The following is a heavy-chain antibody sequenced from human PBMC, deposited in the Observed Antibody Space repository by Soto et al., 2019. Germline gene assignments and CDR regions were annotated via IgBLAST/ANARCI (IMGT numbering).Heavy chain of an antibody. CDR1: GGSIISSSYY. J-gene: IGHJ6*02. Sequence: PSETLSVTCTVSGGSIISSSYYWGWIRQPPGKGLECIGNIYSSENTYYNPSLLSRVTISVDTSKNEFSLRLSSVTAADTAVYYCARLNGYCVSTNCHGYYGMDVWGQGTTVTVSS. CDR2: IYSSENT. CDR3: ARLNGYCVSTNCHGYYGMDV. V-gene: IGHV4-39*01. D-gene: IGHD2-2*03.